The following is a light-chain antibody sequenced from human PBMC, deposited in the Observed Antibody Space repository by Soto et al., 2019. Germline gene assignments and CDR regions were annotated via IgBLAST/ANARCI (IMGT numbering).Light chain of an antibody. J-gene: IGLJ2*01. Sequence: QSALTQPASVSGSAGQSITISCTGTSSDDGGYNYVSWYQQHPGKAPKLMIYDVSNRPSGVSNRFSGSKSGNTASLTISGLQAEDDADYYCSSYTSSSTRLFGGGTKLTVL. CDR1: SSDDGGYNY. CDR3: SSYTSSSTRL. CDR2: DVS. V-gene: IGLV2-14*01.